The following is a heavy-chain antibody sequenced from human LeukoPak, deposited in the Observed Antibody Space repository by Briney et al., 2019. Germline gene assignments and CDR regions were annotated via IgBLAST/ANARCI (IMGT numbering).Heavy chain of an antibody. CDR1: GFTFSDYY. Sequence: GGSLRLSCAASGFTFSDYYISWIRQAPGKGLEWVSYISSSGSTIYYADSVKGRFTISRDNAKNSLYLQMNSLRAEDTAVYYCARDEAGYSYIFDYWGQGTLVTVSS. CDR3: ARDEAGYSYIFDY. CDR2: ISSSGSTI. D-gene: IGHD5-18*01. J-gene: IGHJ4*02. V-gene: IGHV3-11*01.